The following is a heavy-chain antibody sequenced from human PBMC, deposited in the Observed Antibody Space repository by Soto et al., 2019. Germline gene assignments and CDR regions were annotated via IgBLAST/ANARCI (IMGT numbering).Heavy chain of an antibody. CDR1: GGSISSGDYY. V-gene: IGHV4-30-4*01. D-gene: IGHD3-22*01. Sequence: PSETLSLTCTVSGGSISSGDYYWSWIRQPPGKGLEWIGYIYYSGSTYYNPSLKSRVTISVDTSKNQFSLKLSSVTAADTTVYYCARLLDSSGYYFDYWGQGTLVTVSS. CDR2: IYYSGST. J-gene: IGHJ4*02. CDR3: ARLLDSSGYYFDY.